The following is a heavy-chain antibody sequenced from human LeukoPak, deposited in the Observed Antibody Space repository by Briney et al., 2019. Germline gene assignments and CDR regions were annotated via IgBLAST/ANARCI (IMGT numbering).Heavy chain of an antibody. J-gene: IGHJ4*02. CDR3: ALLAVASDFDY. V-gene: IGHV3-48*03. CDR2: IGSSGTTI. D-gene: IGHD6-19*01. CDR1: GFPFSFYE. Sequence: PGGSLRLSCAVSGFPFSFYEMNWVRQAPGKGLEWVSNIGSSGTTIYYADSVKGRFSISRDNAKSSLYLQMNRLRVEDTAVYYCALLAVASDFDYWGQGALVTVSS.